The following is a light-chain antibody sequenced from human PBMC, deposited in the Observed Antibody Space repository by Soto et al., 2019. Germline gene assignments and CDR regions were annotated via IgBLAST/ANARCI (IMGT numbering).Light chain of an antibody. V-gene: IGKV3-15*01. CDR1: QSVSSN. J-gene: IGKJ1*01. CDR2: GAS. CDR3: QQYNNWPPWT. Sequence: EIVMTQSPATLSVSPGERATLSCRASQSVSSNLSGYQQKPGQAPRLLIYGASTRAAGIPARFSGSGSGTESAITISRLQAEDFSVYCWQQYNNWPPWTFGQGTKVEIK.